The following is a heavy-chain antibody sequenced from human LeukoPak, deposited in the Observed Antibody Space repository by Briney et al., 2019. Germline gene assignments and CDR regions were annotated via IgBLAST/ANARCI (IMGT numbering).Heavy chain of an antibody. CDR1: GFTVSSSY. J-gene: IGHJ4*02. D-gene: IGHD2-15*01. CDR2: IYSGGST. CDR3: ARILSSLYCSGGSCYDD. Sequence: GGSLRLSCAASGFTVSSSYMSWIRQAPGKGLEWVSVIYSGGSTYYADSVKGRFTISRDNSKNTLYLQMNSLRNEDTAAYYCARILSSLYCSGGSCYDDWGQGTLVTVSS. V-gene: IGHV3-53*01.